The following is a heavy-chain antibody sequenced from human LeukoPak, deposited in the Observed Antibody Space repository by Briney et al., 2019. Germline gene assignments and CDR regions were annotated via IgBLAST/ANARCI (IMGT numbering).Heavy chain of an antibody. CDR3: ARGSGWYDIDY. V-gene: IGHV3-48*01. CDR2: ISSSSSTI. D-gene: IGHD6-19*01. J-gene: IGHJ4*02. Sequence: GGSLRLSCAASGFTVSSNHMSWVRQAPGKGLEWVSYISSSSSTIYYADSVKGRFTISRDNAKNSLYLQMNSLRAEDTAVYYCARGSGWYDIDYWGQGTLVTVSS. CDR1: GFTVSSNH.